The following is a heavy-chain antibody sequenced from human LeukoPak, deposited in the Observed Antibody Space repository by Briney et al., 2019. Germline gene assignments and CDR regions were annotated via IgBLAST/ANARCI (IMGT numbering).Heavy chain of an antibody. CDR2: ISGSGGST. J-gene: IGHJ4*02. Sequence: GGSLRLSCAASGFTFSSYAMSWVRQAPGRGLEWVSAISGSGGSTYYADSVKGRFTISRDNSKNTLYLQMNSLRAEDTAVYYCAKDVGVYSGYDSIGYWGQGTLVTVSS. V-gene: IGHV3-23*01. CDR1: GFTFSSYA. CDR3: AKDVGVYSGYDSIGY. D-gene: IGHD5-12*01.